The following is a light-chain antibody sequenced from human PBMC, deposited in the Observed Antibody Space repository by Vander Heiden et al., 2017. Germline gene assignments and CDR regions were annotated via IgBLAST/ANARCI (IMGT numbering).Light chain of an antibody. V-gene: IGLV2-14*03. CDR1: SSDVGGYNY. Sequence: QPALPQPAPAPVSPGQSITISCTGTSSDVGGYNYVSWYQQRPGKAPELMIYDVSTRPSGVSNRFSGSKSGNTASLTISGLQAEDEADYYCSAYTSSHTLVFGGGTKLTVL. CDR3: SAYTSSHTLV. CDR2: DVS. J-gene: IGLJ3*02.